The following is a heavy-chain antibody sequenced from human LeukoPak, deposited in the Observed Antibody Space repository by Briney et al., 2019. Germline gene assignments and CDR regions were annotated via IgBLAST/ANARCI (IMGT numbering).Heavy chain of an antibody. D-gene: IGHD3-22*01. Sequence: SETLSLTCTVSGGSISSGGYYWSWIRQHPGKGLEWFGYIYYSGSTYYNPSLKSRVTISVDTSKNQFSLKLSSVTAADTAVYYCARGYPGHYYDSSGSIDYWGQGTLVTVSS. CDR3: ARGYPGHYYDSSGSIDY. CDR1: GGSISSGGYY. J-gene: IGHJ4*02. V-gene: IGHV4-31*03. CDR2: IYYSGST.